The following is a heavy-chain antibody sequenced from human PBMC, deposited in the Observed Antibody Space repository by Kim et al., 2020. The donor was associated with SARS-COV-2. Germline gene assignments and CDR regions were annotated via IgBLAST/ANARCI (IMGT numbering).Heavy chain of an antibody. CDR3: ARAHPTSTRFLEWLITGGWFDP. CDR2: IHYRGST. V-gene: IGHV4-59*01. J-gene: IGHJ5*02. D-gene: IGHD3-3*01. CDR1: GGSISSYY. Sequence: SETLSLTCTVSGGSISSYYWSWIRQPPGKGLEWIGYIHYRGSTNYNSSLKSRVTISVDTSKNQFSLKLSSVTAADTAVYYCARAHPTSTRFLEWLITGGWFDPWGQGTLVTVSS.